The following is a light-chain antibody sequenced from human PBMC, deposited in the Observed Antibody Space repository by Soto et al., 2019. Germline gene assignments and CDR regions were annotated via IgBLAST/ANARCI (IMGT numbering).Light chain of an antibody. CDR1: VSVNIH. Sequence: EVVMTQSPATLSVSPGEGATLSCRASVSVNIHLAWYQQKPGQPPRLLIYGASTRATGIPARFSGSGSGTDFTLTISSLQSEDFAVYYCQQYNNWPPYTFGQGTKLVIK. J-gene: IGKJ2*01. CDR3: QQYNNWPPYT. CDR2: GAS. V-gene: IGKV3-15*01.